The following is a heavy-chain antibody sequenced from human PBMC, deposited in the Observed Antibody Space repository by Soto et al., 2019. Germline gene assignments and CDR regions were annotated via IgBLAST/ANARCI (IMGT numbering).Heavy chain of an antibody. V-gene: IGHV3-64D*08. CDR1: GFTFSSYA. Sequence: GGSLRLSCSASGFTFSSYAMHWVRQAPGKGLEYVSAISSNGGSTYYADSVKGRFTISRDNSKNTLYLQMSSLRAEDTAVYYCVKGSSGIAARLLDYWGQGTLVTVSS. D-gene: IGHD6-6*01. J-gene: IGHJ4*02. CDR3: VKGSSGIAARLLDY. CDR2: ISSNGGST.